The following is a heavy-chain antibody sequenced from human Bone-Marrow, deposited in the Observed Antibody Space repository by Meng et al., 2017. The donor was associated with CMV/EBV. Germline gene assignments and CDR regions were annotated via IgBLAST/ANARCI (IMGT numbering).Heavy chain of an antibody. V-gene: IGHV3-15*01. CDR1: GFTFITSW. D-gene: IGHD3-16*02. CDR2: IRDKASAEAT. CDR3: AADAIYPLAQIDN. J-gene: IGHJ4*02. Sequence: GESLKISCAGSGFTFITSWMSWVRQAPGKGLEWVARIRDKASAEATEYAGPVKGRFTISRHDSENTVYLQMNNLKNDDTATYFCAADAIYPLAQIDNWGQGALVTVSS.